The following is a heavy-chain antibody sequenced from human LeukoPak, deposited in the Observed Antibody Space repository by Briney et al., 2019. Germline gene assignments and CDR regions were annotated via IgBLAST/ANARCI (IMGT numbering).Heavy chain of an antibody. D-gene: IGHD3-10*01. CDR3: AKGSF. V-gene: IGHV3-23*01. J-gene: IGHJ4*02. Sequence: GGSLRLSCAASGFTVSSSYMTWVRQAPGKGLEWVSGISESGGSTYYADSVKGRFTSSRDNSKNTLYLQMNNLRAEDTAAYYCAKGSFWGQGTLVTVSS. CDR1: GFTVSSSY. CDR2: ISESGGST.